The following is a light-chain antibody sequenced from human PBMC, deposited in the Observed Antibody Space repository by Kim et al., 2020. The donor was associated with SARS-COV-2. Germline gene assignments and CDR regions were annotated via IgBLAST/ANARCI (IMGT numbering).Light chain of an antibody. CDR3: QQRSSWPT. V-gene: IGKV3-11*01. CDR1: QSVSSH. Sequence: SLSPGERAPLSCRASQSVSSHLAWYQQKPGQAPRLLIYDASNRATGIPGRFVGSGSGTDFTLTISSLEPEDFAVYYCQQRSSWPTFGQGTRLEIK. J-gene: IGKJ5*01. CDR2: DAS.